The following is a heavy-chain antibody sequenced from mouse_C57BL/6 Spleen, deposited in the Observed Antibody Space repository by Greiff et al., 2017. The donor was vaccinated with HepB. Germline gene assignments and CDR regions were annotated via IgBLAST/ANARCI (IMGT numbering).Heavy chain of an antibody. D-gene: IGHD1-1*02. CDR3: ARGGNYGGYNGDLDD. CDR2: ISSGSSTI. V-gene: IGHV5-17*01. Sequence: EVMLVESGGGLVKPGGSLKLSCAASGFTFSDYGMHWVRQAPEKGLEWVAYISSGSSTIYYADTVKGRFTISRDNAQNTLFLQMTSLRSEDTAMYYCARGGNYGGYNGDLDDWGQGTSVTVSS. J-gene: IGHJ4*01. CDR1: GFTFSDYG.